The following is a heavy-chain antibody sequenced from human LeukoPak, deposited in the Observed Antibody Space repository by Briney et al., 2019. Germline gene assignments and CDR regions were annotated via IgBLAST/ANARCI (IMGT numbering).Heavy chain of an antibody. V-gene: IGHV3-23*01. J-gene: IGHJ4*02. Sequence: PGGSLRLSCAASGFTFSSYAMSWVRQAPGQGLEWVSASSGSGGSTYYADSVKGRFTISRDNSKNTLYLQMNSLRAEDTAVYYCAKGPCGERKVCRNDWGQGTLVTVSS. CDR3: AKGPCGERKVCRND. CDR1: GFTFSSYA. CDR2: SSGSGGST. D-gene: IGHD3-16*01.